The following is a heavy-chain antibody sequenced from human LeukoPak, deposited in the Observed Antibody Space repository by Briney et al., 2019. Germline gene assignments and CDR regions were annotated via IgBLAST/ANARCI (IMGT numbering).Heavy chain of an antibody. Sequence: ASVKFSCKASGYTFTGYYMHWVRQAPGQGLEWMGWINPNSGGTNYAQKFQGRVTMTRDTSISTAYMELSRLRSDDTAVYYCERDELLGLAYFDYWGQGTLVTVSS. J-gene: IGHJ4*02. V-gene: IGHV1-2*02. CDR1: GYTFTGYY. D-gene: IGHD1-26*01. CDR3: ERDELLGLAYFDY. CDR2: INPNSGGT.